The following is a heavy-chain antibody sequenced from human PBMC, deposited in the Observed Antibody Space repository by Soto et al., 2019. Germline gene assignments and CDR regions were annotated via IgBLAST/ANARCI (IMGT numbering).Heavy chain of an antibody. D-gene: IGHD6-19*01. Sequence: PSETLSLTCTVPGGSISSHYWSWIRQPPGKGLEWIGYIYYSGSTNYNPSLKSRVTISVDTSKNQFSLKLSSVTAADTAVYYCARDAVGGWYSRNWFDPWGQGTLVTVSS. V-gene: IGHV4-59*11. CDR3: ARDAVGGWYSRNWFDP. CDR2: IYYSGST. CDR1: GGSISSHY. J-gene: IGHJ5*02.